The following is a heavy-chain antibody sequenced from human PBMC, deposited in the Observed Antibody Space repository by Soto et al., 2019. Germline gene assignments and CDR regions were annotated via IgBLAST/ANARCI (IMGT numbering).Heavy chain of an antibody. CDR2: IRPDNGNS. V-gene: IGHV1-18*01. J-gene: IGHJ1*01. D-gene: IGHD1-20*01. CDR1: GYTFSTSG. Sequence: QVQVLQSGPEVKRPGTSVTVSCTTSGYTFSTSGIIWVRQAPGQGLEWVGWIRPDNGNSKSAQRLQGRVTLTTDTSAITAYMELRSLTSDDTALYCCARDTESNRYNAWGLGTLVTVSS. CDR3: ARDTESNRYNA.